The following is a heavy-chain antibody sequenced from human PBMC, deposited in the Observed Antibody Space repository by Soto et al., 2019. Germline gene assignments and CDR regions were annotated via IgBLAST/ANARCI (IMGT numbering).Heavy chain of an antibody. CDR1: GGTFSSYA. CDR2: IIPIFGTA. Sequence: QVQLVQSGAEVKKPGSSVKVSCKASGGTFSSYAISWVRQAPGQGLEWMGGIIPIFGTANYAQKFQGRVTITADESTSTAYMELSSLRSEDTAVYYCALSRCGGDCYSEMNFDYWGQGTLVTVSS. CDR3: ALSRCGGDCYSEMNFDY. V-gene: IGHV1-69*12. J-gene: IGHJ4*02. D-gene: IGHD2-21*02.